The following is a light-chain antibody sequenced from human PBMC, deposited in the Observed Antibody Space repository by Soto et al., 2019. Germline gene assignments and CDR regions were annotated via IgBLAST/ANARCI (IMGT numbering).Light chain of an antibody. J-gene: IGLJ7*01. CDR1: TGDVTNGRW. Sequence: HAVVTQEPSLTVSPGGTVTLTCGSSTGDVTNGRWPYWFQQRPGQVPRTLIHDTSNKHPWTPARFSGSLLGGKAALTLSGAQPEDEAVYYCLLFYDGVAVFGGGTQLTVL. CDR2: DTS. CDR3: LLFYDGVAV. V-gene: IGLV7-46*01.